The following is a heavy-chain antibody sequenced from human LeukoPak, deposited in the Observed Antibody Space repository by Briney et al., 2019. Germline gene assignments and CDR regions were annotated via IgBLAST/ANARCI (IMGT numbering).Heavy chain of an antibody. CDR1: GFTFSSYW. J-gene: IGHJ4*02. Sequence: PGGSLRLSCVDSGFTFSSYWMQWVRQAPGKGLVWVSHIHSDGRSTSYVDSVKGRFTISRDNAKNTLYLQMNSLRAEDTAVYYCARGVEPLAANTLAYWGQGTLVTVSS. CDR3: ARGVEPLAANTLAY. V-gene: IGHV3-74*01. D-gene: IGHD1-14*01. CDR2: IHSDGRST.